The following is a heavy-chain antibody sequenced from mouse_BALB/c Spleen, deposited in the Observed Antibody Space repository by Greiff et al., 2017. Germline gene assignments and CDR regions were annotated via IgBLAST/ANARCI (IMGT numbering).Heavy chain of an antibody. CDR3: SSVSCSRREYFDV. V-gene: IGHV5-17*02. J-gene: IGHJ1*01. CDR2: ISSGSSTI. D-gene: IGHD6-1*01. Sequence: EVQVVESGGGLVQPGGSRKLSCAASGFTFSSFGMHWVRQAPEKGLEWVAYISSGSSTIYYADTVKGRFTISRDNPKNTLFLQMTSLRSEDTAMSYSSSVSCSRREYFDVWGAGTTVTVSS. CDR1: GFTFSSFG.